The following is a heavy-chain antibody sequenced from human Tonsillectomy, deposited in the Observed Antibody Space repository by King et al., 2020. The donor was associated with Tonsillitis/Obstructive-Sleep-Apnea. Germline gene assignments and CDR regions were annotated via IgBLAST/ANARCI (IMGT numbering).Heavy chain of an antibody. V-gene: IGHV3-30*03. CDR2: ISYDGSNK. CDR3: AINDYGDNGAG. D-gene: IGHD4-17*01. Sequence: VQLVESGGGVVQPGRSLRLSCAASGFTFSSYGMHWVRQAPGKGLEWVAVISYDGSNKYYADSVKGRFTISRDNSKNTLYLQMNSLRAEDTAVYYCAINDYGDNGAGWGQGTLVTVSS. CDR1: GFTFSSYG. J-gene: IGHJ4*02.